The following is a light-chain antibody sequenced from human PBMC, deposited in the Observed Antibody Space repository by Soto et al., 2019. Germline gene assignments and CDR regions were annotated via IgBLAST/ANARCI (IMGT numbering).Light chain of an antibody. J-gene: IGLJ2*01. Sequence: SYDLTQPPSVSVAPGKTARITCGGNNIGSKSVHWYQQKPGQAPVLVIYYGSDRPSGIPERLSGSNSRNTATLTISRVEAGHEADYYCQLWDSSSDHVVFSGRTKLTVL. CDR3: QLWDSSSDHVV. CDR1: NIGSKS. CDR2: YGS. V-gene: IGLV3-21*04.